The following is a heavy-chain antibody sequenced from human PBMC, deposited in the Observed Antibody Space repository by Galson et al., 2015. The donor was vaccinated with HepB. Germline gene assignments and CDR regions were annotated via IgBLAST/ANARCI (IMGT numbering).Heavy chain of an antibody. D-gene: IGHD2-15*01. CDR3: ASPFCTGGSCYPLWY. V-gene: IGHV3-30*03. CDR2: ISYDGSNK. J-gene: IGHJ4*02. Sequence: SLRLSCAASGFTFSNYGMHWVRQAPGKGLEWVAVISYDGSNKYYADSVKGRFTISRDNSKNTLYLHVNNLRAEDTAVYYCASPFCTGGSCYPLWYRGQGTLVTVSS. CDR1: GFTFSNYG.